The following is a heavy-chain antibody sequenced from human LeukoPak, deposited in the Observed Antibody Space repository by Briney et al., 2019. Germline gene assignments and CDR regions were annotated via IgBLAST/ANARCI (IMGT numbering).Heavy chain of an antibody. CDR1: GFTFSLYW. CDR3: AKDIYSSGWEGYYFDY. J-gene: IGHJ4*02. V-gene: IGHV3-7*03. D-gene: IGHD6-19*01. Sequence: GGSLRLSCAASGFTFSLYWMTWVRQAPGKGLEWVADINPDGSRKYSVDSLKGRLTISRDNAKNSLFLQMNSLRAEDTAVYSCAKDIYSSGWEGYYFDYWGQGTLVTVSS. CDR2: INPDGSRK.